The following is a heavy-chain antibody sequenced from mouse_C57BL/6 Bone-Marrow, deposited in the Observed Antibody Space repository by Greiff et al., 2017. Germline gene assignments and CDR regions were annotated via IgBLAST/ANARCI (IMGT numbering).Heavy chain of an antibody. V-gene: IGHV1-80*01. CDR1: GYAFSSYW. CDR3: ARSLRLRQVDY. Sequence: VQLQESGAELVKPGASVKISCKASGYAFSSYWMNWVKQRPGKGLEWIGQIYPGDGDTNYNGKFKGKATLTADKSSSTAYMQLSSLTSEDSAVSFCARSLRLRQVDYWGQGTSVTVSS. D-gene: IGHD2-4*01. J-gene: IGHJ4*01. CDR2: IYPGDGDT.